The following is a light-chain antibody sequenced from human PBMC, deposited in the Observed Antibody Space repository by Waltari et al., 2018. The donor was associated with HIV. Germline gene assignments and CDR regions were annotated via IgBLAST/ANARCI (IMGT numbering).Light chain of an antibody. Sequence: QSALTQSASLSGSPGPSITISCSGFRSDIGDYNYVSWYQQYQGKVPKLIIYDVKYRPSGVSNRFSGSKSDSAAFLNISGLQTEDEAVYHCCSYTSGSTHVFGTGTEVTVL. CDR1: RSDIGDYNY. CDR3: CSYTSGSTHV. CDR2: DVK. V-gene: IGLV2-14*03. J-gene: IGLJ1*01.